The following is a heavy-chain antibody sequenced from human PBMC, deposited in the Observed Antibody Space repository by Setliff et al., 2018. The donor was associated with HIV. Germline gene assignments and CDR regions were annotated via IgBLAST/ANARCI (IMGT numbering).Heavy chain of an antibody. CDR2: IFSSGSGSTI. D-gene: IGHD4-4*01. V-gene: IGHV3-11*01. CDR1: GFTFSDYY. Sequence: PGGSLRLSCAASGFTFSDYYMSWIRQAPGKGLEWVSYIFSSGSGSTIYYADSVKGRFTISRDNAKNSLYLQMNSLRAEDTAVYYCARVPDLGNSASDWYFDLWGRGTLVTVSS. J-gene: IGHJ2*01. CDR3: ARVPDLGNSASDWYFDL.